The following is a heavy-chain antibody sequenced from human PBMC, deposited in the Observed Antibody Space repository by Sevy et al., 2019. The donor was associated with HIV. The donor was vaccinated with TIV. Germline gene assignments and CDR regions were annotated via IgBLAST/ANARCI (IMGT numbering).Heavy chain of an antibody. D-gene: IGHD3-3*01. Sequence: ASVKVSCKASGYTFTGYYMHWVRQAPGQGLEWMGWINPNSGGTNYAQKFQGRVTMTRDTSISTAYMELGRLRSDDTAVYYCAREYYDFWSGYLLVPDPLDYWGQGTLVTVSS. CDR3: AREYYDFWSGYLLVPDPLDY. J-gene: IGHJ4*02. CDR2: INPNSGGT. CDR1: GYTFTGYY. V-gene: IGHV1-2*02.